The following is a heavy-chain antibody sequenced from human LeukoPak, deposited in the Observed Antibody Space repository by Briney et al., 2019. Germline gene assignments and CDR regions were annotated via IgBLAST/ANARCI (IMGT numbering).Heavy chain of an antibody. CDR2: ISGYQGST. V-gene: IGHV1-18*01. J-gene: IGHJ4*02. CDR3: ARSGLGTITAGPFNY. D-gene: IGHD5-24*01. CDR1: GYTFTNYG. Sequence: ASVKVSCKASGYTFTNYGITWVRQAPGQGLEWMGWISGYQGSTKYELKFQGRVTMTIDTSTSTAYMDLRSLRSDDTAIYFCARSGLGTITAGPFNYWGQGTLVAVSS.